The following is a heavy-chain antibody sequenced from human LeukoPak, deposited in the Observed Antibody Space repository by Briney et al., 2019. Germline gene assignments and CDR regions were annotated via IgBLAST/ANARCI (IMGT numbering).Heavy chain of an antibody. CDR3: ARWVVAVHTCFDP. J-gene: IGHJ5*02. Sequence: PGGSLRLSCAASGFTFSSYEMNWVRQAPGKGLEWVSYISSSGSTIDYADSVKGRFTISRDNAKNSLYLQMNSLRAEDTAVYYCARWVVAVHTCFDPWGQGTLVTVSS. CDR2: ISSSGSTI. CDR1: GFTFSSYE. D-gene: IGHD2-2*01. V-gene: IGHV3-48*03.